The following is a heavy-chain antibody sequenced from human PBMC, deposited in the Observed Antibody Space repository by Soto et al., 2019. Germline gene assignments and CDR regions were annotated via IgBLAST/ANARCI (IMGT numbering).Heavy chain of an antibody. V-gene: IGHV5-51*01. CDR1: GYSFTSDW. CDR2: IYPGDSDT. Sequence: RESLKISCKGSGYSFTSDWIGWVRQMPGKGLECMGIIYPGDSDTRYSPSFQGQVTISADKSISTAYLQWSSLKASDTAMYYCARTAAAGKYYYGLDVWGQGTTVTVSS. J-gene: IGHJ6*02. D-gene: IGHD6-13*01. CDR3: ARTAAAGKYYYGLDV.